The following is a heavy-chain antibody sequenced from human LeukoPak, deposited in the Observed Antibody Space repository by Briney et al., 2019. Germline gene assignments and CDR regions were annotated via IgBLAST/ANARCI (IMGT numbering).Heavy chain of an antibody. Sequence: QAGGSLRLSCAASGFTFSDYWMRWVRQAPGKGLVWVSHINADEDRAAYADSVKGRFTISRDNSKNTLYLQMNSLRVKDTALYYCVKKVVVGATSPYSDFQDWGQGTLSPSPQ. J-gene: IGHJ1*01. D-gene: IGHD1-26*01. CDR2: INADEDRA. CDR1: GFTFSDYW. CDR3: VKKVVVGATSPYSDFQD. V-gene: IGHV3-74*01.